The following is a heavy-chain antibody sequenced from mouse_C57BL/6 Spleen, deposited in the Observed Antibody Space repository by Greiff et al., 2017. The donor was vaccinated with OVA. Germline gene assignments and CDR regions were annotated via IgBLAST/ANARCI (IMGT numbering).Heavy chain of an antibody. V-gene: IGHV14-2*01. D-gene: IGHD1-1*01. CDR3: ARSGVYDGRSYGAMDY. CDR2: IDPEDGAT. Sequence: VQLQQSGAELVKPGASVKLSCTASGFNFKDYYMHWVKQRTEQGLEWIGRIDPEDGATKYDPKFQGKATITADKSSHTAYLQLSSLTSDDTAVDYCARSGVYDGRSYGAMDYWGQGTSVTVSS. CDR1: GFNFKDYY. J-gene: IGHJ4*01.